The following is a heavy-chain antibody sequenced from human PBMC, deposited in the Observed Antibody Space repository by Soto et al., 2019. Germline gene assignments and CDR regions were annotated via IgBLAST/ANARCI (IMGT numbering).Heavy chain of an antibody. CDR3: ARQGWVTYNWNVPSDAFEI. CDR2: IYPGDSDT. Sequence: GESLKISCKGSGYSFTSYWIGWVRQMPGKGLEWMGIIYPGDSDTRYSPSFQGQVTISADKSISTAYLQWSSLKASDTAMYYCARQGWVTYNWNVPSDAFEIWGKGTMVTVAS. J-gene: IGHJ3*02. CDR1: GYSFTSYW. D-gene: IGHD1-20*01. V-gene: IGHV5-51*01.